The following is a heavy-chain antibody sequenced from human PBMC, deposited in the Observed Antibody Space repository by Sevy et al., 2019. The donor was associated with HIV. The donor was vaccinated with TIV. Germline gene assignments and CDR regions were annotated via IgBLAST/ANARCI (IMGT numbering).Heavy chain of an antibody. J-gene: IGHJ4*02. V-gene: IGHV3-74*01. CDR2: ISTDGSIT. CDR1: GFSLSNYW. D-gene: IGHD2-15*01. Sequence: GGSLRLSCVASGFSLSNYWMQWVRQAPGKGPEWVSGISTDGSITVYADSVRGRFTVSRDNAKNPVYLQMNSLRADDTAVFYCARDFKDTGWGQGTLVTVSS. CDR3: ARDFKDTG.